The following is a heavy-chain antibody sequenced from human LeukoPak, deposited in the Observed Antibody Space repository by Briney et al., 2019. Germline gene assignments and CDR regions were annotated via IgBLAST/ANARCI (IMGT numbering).Heavy chain of an antibody. V-gene: IGHV4-59*13. J-gene: IGHJ3*01. CDR2: IHYSGGT. CDR3: ARLGTTFDAFDL. D-gene: IGHD2/OR15-2a*01. CDR1: GGSITSYH. Sequence: SETLSLTCTVSGGSITSYHWGCIRQPPGKGLELMGCIHYSGGTNYNPSLRSRLTISIDSSKDQFSLTLNSATAADTAVYYCARLGTTFDAFDLWGQGTMITVSS.